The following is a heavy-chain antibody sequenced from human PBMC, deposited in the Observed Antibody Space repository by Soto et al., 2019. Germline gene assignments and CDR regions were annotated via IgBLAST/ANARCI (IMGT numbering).Heavy chain of an antibody. V-gene: IGHV5-51*01. CDR2: IFPSDSDT. Sequence: GKGLEWMGIIFPSDSDTRYSPSFQGQVTISADRSTSTVFLQWASLKASDTALYFCTRKHKTGYYHGFGPRGEPTLVTLSS. D-gene: IGHD3-22*01. CDR3: TRKHKTGYYHGFGP. J-gene: IGHJ5*02.